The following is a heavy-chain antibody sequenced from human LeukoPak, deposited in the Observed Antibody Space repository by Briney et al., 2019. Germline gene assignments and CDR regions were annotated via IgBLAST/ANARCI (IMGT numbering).Heavy chain of an antibody. J-gene: IGHJ6*02. CDR3: AREWSRGGMDV. CDR1: GFTVSSNY. D-gene: IGHD2-15*01. Sequence: PGGSLRLSCAAFGFTVSSNYMSWVRQAPGKGLEWVSVIYSGGSTYYADSVKGRFTISRDNSKNTLYLQMNSLRAEDTAVYYCAREWSRGGMDVWGQGTTVTVSS. V-gene: IGHV3-53*01. CDR2: IYSGGST.